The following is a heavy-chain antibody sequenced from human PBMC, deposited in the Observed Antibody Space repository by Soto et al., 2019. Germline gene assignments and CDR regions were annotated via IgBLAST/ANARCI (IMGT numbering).Heavy chain of an antibody. V-gene: IGHV4-39*01. Sequence: QLQLQESGPGLVKPSETLSLTCTVSGGSISSSSYYWGWIRQPPGKGLEWIGSIYYSGSTYYNPSLKSRVTISVDTSKNQFSLKLSSVTAADTAGYYCAKTQELAVAGGEDYWGQGTLVTVSS. CDR1: GGSISSSSYY. CDR2: IYYSGST. CDR3: AKTQELAVAGGEDY. J-gene: IGHJ4*02. D-gene: IGHD6-19*01.